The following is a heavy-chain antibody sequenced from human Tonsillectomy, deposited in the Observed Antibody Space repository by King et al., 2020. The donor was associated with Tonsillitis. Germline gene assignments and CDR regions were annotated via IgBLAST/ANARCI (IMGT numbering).Heavy chain of an antibody. CDR2: IKEDGSEK. J-gene: IGHJ4*02. CDR3: ARAISAVAGSGWFDY. Sequence: VQLVESGGGLVQPGGSLRLSCAASRFAFSIYWMSWVRQAPGKGLEWVANIKEDGSEKYYVGFVKGRFTISRDNAKNSLYLQMNSLRAEDTAVYYCARAISAVAGSGWFDYWGQGTLVTVSS. CDR1: RFAFSIYW. D-gene: IGHD6-19*01. V-gene: IGHV3-7*01.